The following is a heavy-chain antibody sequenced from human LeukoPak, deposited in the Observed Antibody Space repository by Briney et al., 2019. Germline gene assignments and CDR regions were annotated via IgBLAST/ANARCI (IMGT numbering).Heavy chain of an antibody. CDR3: ARVGSSWPFYYFDY. J-gene: IGHJ4*02. D-gene: IGHD6-13*01. V-gene: IGHV4-59*12. Sequence: SETLFLTCTVSGGSLSSYYWSWIRQPPGKGLEWIGYIYYSGNADSNPSLKSRVTMSVDTSRNQFSLKLSSVTAADTAVYYCARVGSSWPFYYFDYWGQGTLVTVSS. CDR2: IYYSGNA. CDR1: GGSLSSYY.